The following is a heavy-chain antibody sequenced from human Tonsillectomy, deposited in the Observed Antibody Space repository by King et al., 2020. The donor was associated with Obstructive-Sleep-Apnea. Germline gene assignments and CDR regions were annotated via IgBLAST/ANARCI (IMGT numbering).Heavy chain of an antibody. Sequence: VQLQQWGAGLVKPSETLSLTCDVYGDSFNGYYWTWLRQAPGKGLEWMGEISESGRTNYNTALKSRVTMSIIKSKNQFSLRLSSVTAADTAVYYCARGSLGIAVSEYFRHWGQGTQVTVSS. V-gene: IGHV4-34*01. CDR1: GDSFNGYY. CDR2: ISESGRT. J-gene: IGHJ1*01. CDR3: ARGSLGIAVSEYFRH. D-gene: IGHD6-19*01.